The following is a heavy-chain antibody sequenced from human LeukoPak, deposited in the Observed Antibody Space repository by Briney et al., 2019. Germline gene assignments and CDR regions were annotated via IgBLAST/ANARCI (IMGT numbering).Heavy chain of an antibody. CDR3: ATGTVGSAWKY. D-gene: IGHD1-1*01. V-gene: IGHV1-46*01. CDR1: GYTFTNYY. J-gene: IGHJ4*02. Sequence: ASVKVSCKASGYTFTNYYMHWVRQAPGQGLEWMGMIHPRGGSTNYAREFQDRVTMTRDTSTSTVYMDLSRLRSGDTAVYYCATGTVGSAWKYWGQGTLVTVSS. CDR2: IHPRGGST.